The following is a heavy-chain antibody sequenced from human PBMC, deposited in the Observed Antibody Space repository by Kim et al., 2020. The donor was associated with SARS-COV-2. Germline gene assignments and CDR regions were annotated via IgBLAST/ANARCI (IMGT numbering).Heavy chain of an antibody. Sequence: NDYAISVKSRITINPDTSKNHFSLHLNSVTPDDTAVYYCARDRGSYRFDYWDQGTLVTVSS. CDR2: N. V-gene: IGHV6-1*01. J-gene: IGHJ4*02. CDR3: ARDRGSYRFDY. D-gene: IGHD1-26*01.